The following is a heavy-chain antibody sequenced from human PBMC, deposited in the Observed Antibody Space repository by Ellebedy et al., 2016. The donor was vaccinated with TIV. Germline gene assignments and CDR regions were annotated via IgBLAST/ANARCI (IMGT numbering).Heavy chain of an antibody. CDR2: IDPSDSYT. V-gene: IGHV5-10-1*01. D-gene: IGHD2/OR15-2a*01. J-gene: IGHJ3*02. CDR3: ARHLSMTMTTMRQDALDI. CDR1: GYTFTRYW. Sequence: GESLKISCKGSGYTFTRYWISWVRQMPGKGRDWMGRIDPSDSYTNYRPSSQGHVTMSVDKSTNTAFLQWDSLKASDTAVYYCARHLSMTMTTMRQDALDIWGQGTVVTVSS.